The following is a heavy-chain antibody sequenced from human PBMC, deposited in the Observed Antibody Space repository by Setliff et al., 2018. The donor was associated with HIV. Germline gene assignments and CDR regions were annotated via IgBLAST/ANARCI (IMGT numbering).Heavy chain of an antibody. CDR2: IYHSGNT. CDR1: GYSISSGYY. D-gene: IGHD6-19*01. Sequence: PSETLSLTCAVSGYSISSGYYWGWIRQPPGKGLEWIGSIYHSGNTYYNPSFISRVTMSVDTSKNQFSLRLSSVTAADTAVYYCARHHISGWYSFDYWGQGTLVTVSS. V-gene: IGHV4-38-2*01. J-gene: IGHJ4*02. CDR3: ARHHISGWYSFDY.